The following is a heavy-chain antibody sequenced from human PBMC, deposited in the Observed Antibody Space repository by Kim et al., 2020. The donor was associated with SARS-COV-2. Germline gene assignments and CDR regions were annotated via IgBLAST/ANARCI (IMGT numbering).Heavy chain of an antibody. D-gene: IGHD1-26*01. CDR3: ARAMGLLNFDL. V-gene: IGHV4-59*01. Sequence: SETLSLTCTASGGSISSYYWSWIRQPPGKGLEWIGYIYYSGSTNYNPSLKRRVTISVDTSKNQFSLKLSSVTAADTAVYYCARAMGLLNFDLWGQGTLVTVSS. CDR2: IYYSGST. J-gene: IGHJ5*02. CDR1: GGSISSYY.